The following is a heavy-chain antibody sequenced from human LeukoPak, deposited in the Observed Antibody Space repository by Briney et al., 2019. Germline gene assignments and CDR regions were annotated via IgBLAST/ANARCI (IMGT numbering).Heavy chain of an antibody. J-gene: IGHJ4*02. D-gene: IGHD2-2*01. CDR1: GFTFSSYG. CDR2: IRYDGSNK. Sequence: GGSLRLSCAASGFTFSSYGMHWVRQAPGKGLEWVAFIRYDGSNKYYADSAKGRFTISRDNSKNTLFLQMNSLRPEDTAVYYCARDLKTAMDYFDYWGQGALVTVSS. CDR3: ARDLKTAMDYFDY. V-gene: IGHV3-30*02.